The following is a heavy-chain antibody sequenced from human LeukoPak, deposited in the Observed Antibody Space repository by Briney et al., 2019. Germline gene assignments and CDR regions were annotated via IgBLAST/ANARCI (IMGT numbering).Heavy chain of an antibody. D-gene: IGHD1-26*01. Sequence: PGGSLRLSCAASGFTFSSYGMHWVRQAPGKGLEWVAVISYDGSNKYYADSVKGRFTISRDNSKNTLYLQMNSLRAEDTAVYYCAKVATLYSGSYLSFDYWGQGTLVTVSS. CDR3: AKVATLYSGSYLSFDY. CDR2: ISYDGSNK. V-gene: IGHV3-30*18. CDR1: GFTFSSYG. J-gene: IGHJ4*02.